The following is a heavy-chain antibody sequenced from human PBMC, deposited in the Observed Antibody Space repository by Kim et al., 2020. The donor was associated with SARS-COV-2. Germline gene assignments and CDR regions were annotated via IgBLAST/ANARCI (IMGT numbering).Heavy chain of an antibody. CDR2: IYYSGST. D-gene: IGHD2-2*01. CDR3: ARAKREYCSSTSCYRPYYYYGMDV. CDR1: GGSISSGGYY. V-gene: IGHV4-31*03. Sequence: SETLSLTCTVSGGSISSGGYYWSWIRQHPGKGLEWIGYIYYSGSTYYNPSLKSRVTISVDTSKNQFSLKLSSVTAADTAVYYCARAKREYCSSTSCYRPYYYYGMDVWGQGTTVTVSS. J-gene: IGHJ6*02.